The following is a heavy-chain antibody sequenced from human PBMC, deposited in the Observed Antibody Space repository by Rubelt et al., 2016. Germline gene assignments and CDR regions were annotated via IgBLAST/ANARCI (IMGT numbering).Heavy chain of an antibody. D-gene: IGHD3-9*01. J-gene: IGHJ6*02. CDR1: GGTFSSYA. V-gene: IGHV1-69*06. CDR3: ASPPDEILTGYDYYYGMDV. Sequence: QVQLVQSGAEVKKPGSSVKVSCKASGGTFSSYAISWVRQAPGQGLEWMGGIIPIFGTANYAQKFQGRVTITADKSTSTAYMGLSSLRSEDTAVDDSASPPDEILTGYDYYYGMDVWGQGTTVTVSS. CDR2: IIPIFGTA.